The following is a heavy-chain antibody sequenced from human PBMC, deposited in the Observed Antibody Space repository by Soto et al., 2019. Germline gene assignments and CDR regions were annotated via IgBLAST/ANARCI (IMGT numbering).Heavy chain of an antibody. J-gene: IGHJ4*02. CDR3: ARGHSTSGYDS. V-gene: IGHV4-34*01. CDR1: GASFSGYY. CDR2: IHHSGST. D-gene: IGHD6-6*01. Sequence: SETLSLTCSVYGASFSGYYWSWIRQSPGKGLEWIGEIHHSGSTHYNPSLKSRLTFSIDESQSQFYMMLTSVTAADTALYFCARGHSTSGYDSWGQGSLVTVSS.